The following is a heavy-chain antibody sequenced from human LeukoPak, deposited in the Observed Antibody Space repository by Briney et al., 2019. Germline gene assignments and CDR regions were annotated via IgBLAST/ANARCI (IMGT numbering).Heavy chain of an antibody. CDR2: IYSGGST. D-gene: IGHD6-19*01. V-gene: IGHV3-53*01. Sequence: PGGPLRLSCAASGFTVSSNYMSWVRQAPGKGLEWVSVIYSGGSTYYADSVKGRFTISRDNSKNTLYLQMNSLRAEDTAVYYCARDPGSVAGPGYWGQGTLVTVSS. CDR1: GFTVSSNY. CDR3: ARDPGSVAGPGY. J-gene: IGHJ4*02.